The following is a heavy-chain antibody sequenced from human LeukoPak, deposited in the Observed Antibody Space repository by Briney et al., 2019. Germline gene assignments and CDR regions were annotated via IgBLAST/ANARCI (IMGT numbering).Heavy chain of an antibody. J-gene: IGHJ6*02. CDR3: ARGLLIDVDTAMVSGMDV. V-gene: IGHV4-34*01. CDR1: GVSFSGYY. Sequence: TSETLSLTCAVYGVSFSGYYWSWIRKPPGKGLEWIGEINHSGSTNYNPSLKSRVTISVDTSKNQSSLKLSSVTAADTAVYYCARGLLIDVDTAMVSGMDVWGQGTTVTVSS. D-gene: IGHD5-18*01. CDR2: INHSGST.